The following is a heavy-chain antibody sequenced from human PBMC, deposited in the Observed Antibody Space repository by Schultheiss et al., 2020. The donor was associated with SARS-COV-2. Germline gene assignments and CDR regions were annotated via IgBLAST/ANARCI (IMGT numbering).Heavy chain of an antibody. V-gene: IGHV1-69*06. CDR2: IIPIFGTA. CDR1: GYTFTSYG. D-gene: IGHD3-3*01. CDR3: ARDRYDFWSGYVSYWYFDL. J-gene: IGHJ2*01. Sequence: SVKVSCKASGYTFTSYGISWVRQAPGQGLEWMGGIIPIFGTANYAQKFQGRVTITADKSTSTAYMELSSLRSEDTAVYYCARDRYDFWSGYVSYWYFDLWGRGTLVTVSS.